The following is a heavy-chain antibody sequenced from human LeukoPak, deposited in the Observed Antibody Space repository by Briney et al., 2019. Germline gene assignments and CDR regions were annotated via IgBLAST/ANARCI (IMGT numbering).Heavy chain of an antibody. CDR1: GGSISSSSYY. Sequence: SETLSLTCTVSGGSISSSSYYWGWIRQPPGKGLEWIGSIYYSGSTNYNPSLKSRVTISVDTSKNQFSLKLSSVTAADTAVYYCARGILVGATYYFDYWGQGTLVTVSS. CDR2: IYYSGST. J-gene: IGHJ4*02. V-gene: IGHV4-39*07. D-gene: IGHD1-26*01. CDR3: ARGILVGATYYFDY.